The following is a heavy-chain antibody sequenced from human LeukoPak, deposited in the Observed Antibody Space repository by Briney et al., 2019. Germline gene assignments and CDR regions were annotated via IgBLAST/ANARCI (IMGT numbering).Heavy chain of an antibody. Sequence: PSETLSLTCTVSGGSISSSTYYWGWIRQPPGKGLEWIGSIYYSGSTYNNPSLKSRVTIFVDTSKNQFSLKLSSVTATDTAVYYCARTYGDYDGAFDVWGQGTMVTVPS. J-gene: IGHJ3*01. CDR3: ARTYGDYDGAFDV. CDR1: GGSISSSTYY. V-gene: IGHV4-39*01. CDR2: IYYSGST. D-gene: IGHD4-17*01.